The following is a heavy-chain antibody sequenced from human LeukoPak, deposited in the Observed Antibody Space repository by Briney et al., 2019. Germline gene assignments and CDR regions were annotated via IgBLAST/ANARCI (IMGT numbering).Heavy chain of an antibody. D-gene: IGHD3-10*01. J-gene: IGHJ4*02. CDR3: AGDAHPYGSGSYLFDY. CDR2: IYYSGST. CDR1: GGSISSYY. Sequence: SETLSLTCTVSGGSISSYYWSWIRQPPGKGLKCIGYIYYSGSTNYNPSLKSRVTISVDTSKNQFSLKLSSVTAADTAVYYCAGDAHPYGSGSYLFDYWGQGTLVTVSS. V-gene: IGHV4-59*01.